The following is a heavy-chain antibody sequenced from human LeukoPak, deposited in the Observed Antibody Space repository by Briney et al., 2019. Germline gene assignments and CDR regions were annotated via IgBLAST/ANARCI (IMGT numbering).Heavy chain of an antibody. CDR2: IYHSGST. Sequence: SETLSLTCTVSDYSIRSHWWSWVRQPPGKGLEWIGEIYHSGSTNYNPSLKSRVTISVDTSKNQFSLKLSSVTAADTAVYYCASSTIFGVVPFDYWGQGTLVTVSS. D-gene: IGHD3-3*01. J-gene: IGHJ4*02. CDR3: ASSTIFGVVPFDY. CDR1: DYSIRSHW. V-gene: IGHV4-4*02.